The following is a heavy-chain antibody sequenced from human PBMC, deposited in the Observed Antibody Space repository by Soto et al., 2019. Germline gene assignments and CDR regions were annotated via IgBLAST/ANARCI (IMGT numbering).Heavy chain of an antibody. CDR3: ARVGYSYGYGAVDY. V-gene: IGHV3-23*01. J-gene: IGHJ4*02. CDR1: GFTFSSYA. D-gene: IGHD5-18*01. CDR2: ISGSGGST. Sequence: EVQVLESGGGLVQPGGSLRLSCAASGFTFSSYAMSWVRQAPGKGLEWVSAISGSGGSTYYADSVKGRFTISRDNAKNSLYLQMNSLRAEDTAVYYCARVGYSYGYGAVDYWGQGTLVTVSS.